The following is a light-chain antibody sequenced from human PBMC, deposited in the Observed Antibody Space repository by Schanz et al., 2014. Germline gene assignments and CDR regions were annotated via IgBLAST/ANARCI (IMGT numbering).Light chain of an antibody. CDR1: SGDVGSYDC. V-gene: IGLV2-18*02. CDR3: SSYTSSSTPFV. CDR2: NVI. J-gene: IGLJ1*01. Sequence: QSALIQPPSVSGSPGQSVTISCTGASGDVGSYDCVSWFQHHPGTVPKHMVYNVISRPSGVPDRFSGSKSGNTASLTISGLQAEDEADYYCSSYTSSSTPFVFGTGTKLTVL.